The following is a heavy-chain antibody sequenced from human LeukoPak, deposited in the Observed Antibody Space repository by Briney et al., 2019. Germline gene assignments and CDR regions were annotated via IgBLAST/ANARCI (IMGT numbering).Heavy chain of an antibody. V-gene: IGHV3-73*01. CDR1: GFTFSDSA. CDR2: IRSNINNYAT. Sequence: GGSLRLSCAVSGFTFSDSALHWVRQAPGKGLEWVGRIRSNINNYATAYIASVTGRFTISRDDSKNTAYLQMNRLKIEDTAVYYCTRGISVDWGQGTLVTVSS. J-gene: IGHJ4*02. D-gene: IGHD6-19*01. CDR3: TRGISVD.